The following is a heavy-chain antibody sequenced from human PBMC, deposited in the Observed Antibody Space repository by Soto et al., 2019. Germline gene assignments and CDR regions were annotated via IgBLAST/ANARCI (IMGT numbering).Heavy chain of an antibody. V-gene: IGHV1-69*13. Sequence: GASVKVSCKASGGTFSSYAISWVRQALGQGLEWMGGIIPIFGTANYAQKFQGRVTITADESTSTAYMELSSLRSEDTAVYYCARDHSSWSDYDWFDPWGQGTLVTVSS. CDR3: ARDHSSWSDYDWFDP. CDR2: IIPIFGTA. J-gene: IGHJ5*02. CDR1: GGTFSSYA. D-gene: IGHD6-13*01.